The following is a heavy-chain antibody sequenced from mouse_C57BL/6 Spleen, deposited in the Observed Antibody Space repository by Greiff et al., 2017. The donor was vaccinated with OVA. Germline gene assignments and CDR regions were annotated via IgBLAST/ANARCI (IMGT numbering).Heavy chain of an antibody. D-gene: IGHD1-1*01. CDR3: ARRENYGSFDV. V-gene: IGHV1-72*01. CDR2: IDPNSGGT. J-gene: IGHJ1*03. CDR1: VYTFTSYW. Sequence: QVQLQQPGAELVKPGASVKLSCKASVYTFTSYWMHWVKQRPGRGLEWIGRIDPNSGGTKYNEKFKSKATLTVDKPSSTAYMQLSSLTSEDSAVYYCARRENYGSFDVWGTGTTVTVSS.